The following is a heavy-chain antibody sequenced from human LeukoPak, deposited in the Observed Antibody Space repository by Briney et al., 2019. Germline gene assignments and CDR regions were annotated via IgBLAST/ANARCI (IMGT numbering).Heavy chain of an antibody. Sequence: SQTLSLTCAISGDSVSSNSAAWNWIRQSPSRGLEWLGRTYYRSKWYNDYAVSVKSRITINPDTSKNQFSLQLNSVTPEDTAVYYCARELGYCSGGSCYSDYYYYYYMDVWGKGTTVTIS. V-gene: IGHV6-1*01. CDR2: TYYRSKWYN. CDR3: ARELGYCSGGSCYSDYYYYYYMDV. J-gene: IGHJ6*03. CDR1: GDSVSSNSAA. D-gene: IGHD2-15*01.